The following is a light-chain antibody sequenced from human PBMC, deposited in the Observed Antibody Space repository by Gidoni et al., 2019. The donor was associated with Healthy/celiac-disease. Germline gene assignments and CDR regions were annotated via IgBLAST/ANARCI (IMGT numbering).Light chain of an antibody. CDR3: NSRDSSGNPVV. CDR2: GKN. Sequence: SPELTQDPAVSVALGQTVRITCQGDSLRRYYASWYQQKPGQAPVLVIYGKNNRPSGIPDRFSGSSSGNTASLTITGAQAEDEADYYCNSRDSSGNPVVFGGGTKLTVL. V-gene: IGLV3-19*01. CDR1: SLRRYY. J-gene: IGLJ2*01.